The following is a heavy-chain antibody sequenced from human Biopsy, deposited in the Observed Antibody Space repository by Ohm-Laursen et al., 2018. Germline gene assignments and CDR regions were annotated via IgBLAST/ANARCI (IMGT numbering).Heavy chain of an antibody. CDR3: ARGMRSSGWPYFDS. V-gene: IGHV4-61*01. J-gene: IGHJ4*02. CDR1: GDSVSSGSFY. CDR2: IYDRGSTA. D-gene: IGHD6-19*01. Sequence: GTLSLTCTVSGDSVSSGSFYWTWIRQPPGQGLEYIGYIYDRGSTANYNPSLESRVTMSVDMPKNQFSLKLSSVTAADTAIYYCARGMRSSGWPYFDSWGQGTLVTDSS.